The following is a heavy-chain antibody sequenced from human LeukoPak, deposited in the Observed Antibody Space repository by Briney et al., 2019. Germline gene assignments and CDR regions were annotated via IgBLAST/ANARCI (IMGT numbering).Heavy chain of an antibody. J-gene: IGHJ3*02. CDR3: ARATIQYDYGAKRGAFDI. Sequence: PSETLSLTCTVSGGSISSYYWSWIRQPPGKGLEWIGYIYYSGSTNYNPSLKSRVTISVDTSKNQFSLKLSSVTAADTAVYYCARATIQYDYGAKRGAFDIWGQGTMVTVSS. CDR2: IYYSGST. D-gene: IGHD4-17*01. V-gene: IGHV4-59*08. CDR1: GGSISSYY.